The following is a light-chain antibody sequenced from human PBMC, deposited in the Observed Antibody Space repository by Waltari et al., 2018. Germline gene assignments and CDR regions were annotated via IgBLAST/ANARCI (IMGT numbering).Light chain of an antibody. CDR2: KND. Sequence: QSALTQPPSESGTPGPGATISCSGRTFNIGINSVYWYQQLQGAAPKLRMFKNDQRPSGVPDRFSGTRSGASASLAIIGLRSEDEADYYCAVWDDVLSSWVFGGGTKLTVL. CDR3: AVWDDVLSSWV. V-gene: IGLV1-47*01. CDR1: TFNIGINS. J-gene: IGLJ3*02.